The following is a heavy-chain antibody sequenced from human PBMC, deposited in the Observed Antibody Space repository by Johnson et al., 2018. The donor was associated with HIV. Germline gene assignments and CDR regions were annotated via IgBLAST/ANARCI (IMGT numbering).Heavy chain of an antibody. J-gene: IGHJ3*02. D-gene: IGHD2-2*01. CDR2: ISSSGSTM. CDR1: GLTFSDYY. Sequence: QVQLVESGGGLVKPGWSLRLSCAAPGLTFSDYYMTWIRQAPGKGLEWVSYISSSGSTMYYADSVKGRFTISRDNAKNSLYLQMNSLRAEDTAVYYCARNGLIPAAKGVAFDIWGQGTMVTVSS. CDR3: ARNGLIPAAKGVAFDI. V-gene: IGHV3-11*01.